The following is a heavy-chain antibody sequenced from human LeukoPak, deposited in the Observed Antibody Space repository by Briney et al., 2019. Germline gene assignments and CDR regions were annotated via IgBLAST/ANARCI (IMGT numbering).Heavy chain of an antibody. CDR1: GFTFSSYA. V-gene: IGHV3-23*01. CDR3: VKHSGGVYGNSDY. D-gene: IGHD1-1*01. CDR2: VGRSGADI. Sequence: PGGSLRLSCVASGFTFSSYAVSWFRQAPGKGLEWVSTVGRSGADIYYADSVRGRFTISKDSSKNTLQMNSLSAEDTAIYYCVKHSGGVYGNSDYWGQGILVTVSS. J-gene: IGHJ4*02.